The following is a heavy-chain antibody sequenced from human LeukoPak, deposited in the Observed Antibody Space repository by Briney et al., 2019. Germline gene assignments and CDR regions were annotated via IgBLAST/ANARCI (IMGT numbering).Heavy chain of an antibody. V-gene: IGHV4-4*07. CDR2: LYSDGTT. CDR3: ARVPVDTAMVINYGMDV. J-gene: IGHJ6*02. CDR1: GASISGFY. D-gene: IGHD5-18*01. Sequence: SETLSLTCTVSGASISGFYWTWVRQPADKGLEWIGRLYSDGTTYYNPSLKSRVTISVDTSKNQFSLKLSSVTAADTAVYYCARVPVDTAMVINYGMDVWGQGTTVTVSS.